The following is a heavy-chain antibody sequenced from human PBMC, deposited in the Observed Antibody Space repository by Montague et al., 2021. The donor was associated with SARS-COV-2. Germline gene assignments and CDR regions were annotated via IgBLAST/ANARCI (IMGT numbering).Heavy chain of an antibody. J-gene: IGHJ5*01. D-gene: IGHD1-26*01. CDR1: GGSISSNTYY. V-gene: IGHV4-39*01. Sequence: SETLSLTCTVSGGSISSNTYYWGWIRQPPGKGLEWIGSVYYSGSTYYNPSPKSRVTTSVDTSKNQFSLELSSVTAADTAVHYCARHDPNEDQVGAKYNWFDSWGQGTLVTVSS. CDR2: VYYSGST. CDR3: ARHDPNEDQVGAKYNWFDS.